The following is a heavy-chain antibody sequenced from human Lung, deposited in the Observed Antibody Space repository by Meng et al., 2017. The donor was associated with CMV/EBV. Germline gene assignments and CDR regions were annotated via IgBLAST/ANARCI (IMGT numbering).Heavy chain of an antibody. D-gene: IGHD3-9*01. CDR1: GYTFW. CDR2: IYLRDSET. J-gene: IGHJ4*02. V-gene: IGHV5-51*01. Sequence: GGSXRLXCEAPGYTFWIGWVRQMPGEGLEWMGIIYLRDSETKYSPSFQGQVTISADQSINTADLQWSSLKASDTAMYYCARLSDDILTGYFVPPFDYWGQGTLVTVSS. CDR3: ARLSDDILTGYFVPPFDY.